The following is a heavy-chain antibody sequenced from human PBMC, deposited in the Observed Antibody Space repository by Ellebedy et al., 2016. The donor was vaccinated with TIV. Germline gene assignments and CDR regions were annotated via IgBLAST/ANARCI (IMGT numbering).Heavy chain of an antibody. Sequence: GESLKISCAASGFTFSGYYMSWFRQAPGKGPEWVSYISYSGDLMYYADSVKGRFTTSRDNAGNSLYLQMNSLRAEDTAVYYCANRAQDFGVVIHFDYWGQGTLVTVSS. D-gene: IGHD3-3*01. V-gene: IGHV3-11*01. CDR3: ANRAQDFGVVIHFDY. J-gene: IGHJ4*02. CDR1: GFTFSGYY. CDR2: ISYSGDLM.